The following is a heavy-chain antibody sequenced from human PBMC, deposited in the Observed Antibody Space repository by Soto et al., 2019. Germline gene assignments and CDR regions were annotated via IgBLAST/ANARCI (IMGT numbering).Heavy chain of an antibody. CDR3: AKDTYYHDSSGYYVFDY. D-gene: IGHD3-22*01. J-gene: IGHJ4*02. CDR1: DFTFSSYG. Sequence: QVQLVESGGGVVQPGRSLTLSGAASDFTFSSYGIRWVRQAPGKGLEWVAVISYDGSNKQYGDSVKGRFTMSRDNSKNTVHLQMNSLRVEDTAVYYCAKDTYYHDSSGYYVFDYWGQGTLVTVSS. CDR2: ISYDGSNK. V-gene: IGHV3-30*18.